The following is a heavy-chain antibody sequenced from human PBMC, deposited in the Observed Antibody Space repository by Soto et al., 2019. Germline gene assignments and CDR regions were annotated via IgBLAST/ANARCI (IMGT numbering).Heavy chain of an antibody. CDR3: ARHPPGYCSGGSCYSPYYFDY. V-gene: IGHV4-59*08. Sequence: SETLSLTCTVSGGSISSYYWSWIRQPPGKGLEWIGYFYYSGSTNYNSSLKSRVTISVDTSKNQFSLKLSSVTAADTAVYYCARHPPGYCSGGSCYSPYYFDYWGQGTLVPSPQ. D-gene: IGHD2-15*01. J-gene: IGHJ4*02. CDR2: FYYSGST. CDR1: GGSISSYY.